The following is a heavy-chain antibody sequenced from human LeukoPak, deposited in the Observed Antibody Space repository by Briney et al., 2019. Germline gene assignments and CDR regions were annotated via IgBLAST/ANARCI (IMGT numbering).Heavy chain of an antibody. CDR3: ARGGFIVGARHDAFDI. Sequence: ASVKVSCKASGYAFTGYYMHWVRQAPGQGLEWMGWINPNSGGTNYAQKFQGRVTMTRDTSISTAYMELSRLRSDDTAVYYCARGGFIVGARHDAFDIWGQGTMVTVSS. V-gene: IGHV1-2*02. CDR2: INPNSGGT. D-gene: IGHD1-26*01. CDR1: GYAFTGYY. J-gene: IGHJ3*02.